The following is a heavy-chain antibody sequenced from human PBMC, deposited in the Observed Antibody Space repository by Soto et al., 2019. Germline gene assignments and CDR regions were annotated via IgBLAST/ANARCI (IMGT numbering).Heavy chain of an antibody. Sequence: QVQLQESGPGLVKPSETLSLTCTVSGGSISRYSWSWLRQPPGKGLEWIGNISYSRNTNSNPSLKSRVTISLDTPKNQFSRKLTSVTAAETAVYYFASLTGQWLANCDYWGQGAQFTVSS. V-gene: IGHV4-59*01. CDR3: ASLTGQWLANCDY. D-gene: IGHD6-19*01. CDR2: ISYSRNT. J-gene: IGHJ4*02. CDR1: GGSISRYS.